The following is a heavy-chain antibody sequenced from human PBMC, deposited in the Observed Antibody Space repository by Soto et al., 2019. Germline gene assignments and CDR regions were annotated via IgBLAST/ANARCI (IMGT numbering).Heavy chain of an antibody. CDR3: ARLGVPDVRVKIRPGNWFDP. CDR2: IYYSGST. V-gene: IGHV4-39*01. CDR1: GGSISSSSYY. D-gene: IGHD1-1*01. J-gene: IGHJ5*02. Sequence: QLQLQESGPGLVKPSETLSLTCTVSGGSISSSSYYWGWIRQPPGKVLEWIGSIYYSGSTYYNPSHKCRVTTTLDTSAVNFPLKLVPVTAAGSTFDYCARLGVPDVRVKIRPGNWFDPWAQGTLVTVSS.